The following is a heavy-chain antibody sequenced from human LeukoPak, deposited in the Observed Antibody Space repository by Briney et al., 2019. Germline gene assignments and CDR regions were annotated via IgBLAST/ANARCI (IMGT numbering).Heavy chain of an antibody. CDR3: ARQGKAISHYDDSGLPRGAFDI. CDR1: GYNINTYYW. J-gene: IGHJ3*02. V-gene: IGHV5-51*01. CDR2: INPGDSDT. D-gene: IGHD3-16*01. Sequence: KIGESLKISCQGVGYNINTYYWIAWVRQMPGGGLEWMGIINPGDSDTRYSPSFRGRVTISVDKSTNTAHLQWRSLRASDTAIYFCARQGKAISHYDDSGLPRGAFDIWGQGTVVTVSS.